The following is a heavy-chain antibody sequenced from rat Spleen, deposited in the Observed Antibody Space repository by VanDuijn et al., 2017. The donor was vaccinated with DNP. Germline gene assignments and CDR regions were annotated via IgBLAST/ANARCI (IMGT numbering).Heavy chain of an antibody. V-gene: IGHV5-46*01. J-gene: IGHJ2*01. CDR1: GFTFSSFP. Sequence: EVQLVESGGGLVQPGRSMKLSCAASGFTFSSFPMAWVRQAPTKGLEWVATISTSGGSTYYRDSVKGRFTISRDNAKSTLYLQMNSRRSEDTATYYCTRETGDWGQGVMVTVSS. CDR2: ISTSGGST. D-gene: IGHD5-1*01. CDR3: TRETGD.